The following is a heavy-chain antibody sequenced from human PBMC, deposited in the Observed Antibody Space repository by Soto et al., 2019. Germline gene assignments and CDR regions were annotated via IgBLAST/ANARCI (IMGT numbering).Heavy chain of an antibody. CDR1: GASISSYY. Sequence: SETLSLTCTVSGASISSYYWSWIRQPPGKGLEWIGYIYYSGNTNYNPSLKSRLTISVDTSKNQFSLKLTSVTAADTAVYYCATTLPRSWDAFDIWGQGTMVTVS. V-gene: IGHV4-59*01. J-gene: IGHJ3*02. CDR2: IYYSGNT. D-gene: IGHD1-26*01. CDR3: ATTLPRSWDAFDI.